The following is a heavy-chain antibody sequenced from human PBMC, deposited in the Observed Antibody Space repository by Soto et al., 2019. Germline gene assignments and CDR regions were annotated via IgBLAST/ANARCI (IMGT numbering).Heavy chain of an antibody. CDR3: ARYVRGVLFDF. V-gene: IGHV6-1*01. J-gene: IGHJ4*02. D-gene: IGHD3-10*02. Sequence: SQTLSLTCAISGDSVSSESAGWNWIRQSPSRGLEWLGRTYYRSTWNTDYAVSAKSRITINVDTSKNQFSLQLTSVTPEDTAVYYCARYVRGVLFDFWGQGTVVT. CDR1: GDSVSSESAG. CDR2: TYYRSTWNT.